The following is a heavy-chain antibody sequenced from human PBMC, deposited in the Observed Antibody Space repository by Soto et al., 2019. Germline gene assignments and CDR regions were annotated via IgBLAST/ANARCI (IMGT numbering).Heavy chain of an antibody. CDR2: IDPSDSYT. CDR1: GYSFTSYW. CDR3: ARHLVPESSSSLGYYYYGMDV. Sequence: GESLKISCKGSGYSFTSYWISWVRQMPGKGLEWMGRIDPSDSYTNYSPSFQGHVTISADKSISTAYLQWSSLKASDTAMYYCARHLVPESSSSLGYYYYGMDVWGQGTTVTVSS. J-gene: IGHJ6*02. D-gene: IGHD6-6*01. V-gene: IGHV5-10-1*01.